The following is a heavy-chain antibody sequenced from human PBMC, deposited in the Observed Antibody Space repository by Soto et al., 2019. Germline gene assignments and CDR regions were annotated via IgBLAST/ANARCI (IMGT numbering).Heavy chain of an antibody. Sequence: QITLKESGPTLVKPTQTLTLTCTLSGFSLSTSGVGVGWIRQPPGKALEWLAVIYWDDDKRYNLSLKSRLTIVEDTSTTQVVLMMTDVDPVDTATYYCAHRLGQSGSNWDSGAYDFWGQGTVVIVSS. CDR1: GFSLSTSGVG. D-gene: IGHD6-13*01. V-gene: IGHV2-5*02. J-gene: IGHJ3*01. CDR3: AHRLGQSGSNWDSGAYDF. CDR2: IYWDDDK.